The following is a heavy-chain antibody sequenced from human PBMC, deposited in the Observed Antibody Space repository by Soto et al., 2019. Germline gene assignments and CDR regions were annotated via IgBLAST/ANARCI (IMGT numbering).Heavy chain of an antibody. D-gene: IGHD2-2*01. Sequence: EVQLLESGGGLVQPGGSLRLSCAASGFTFSSYAISWVRQAPGKGLEWVSGISNSGGGTYYADSVKGRFTLSRDNSKNTLYLQMNSLRADDTAVYYCANRVYHGDFDYWGQGTLVTVSS. CDR2: ISNSGGGT. V-gene: IGHV3-23*01. J-gene: IGHJ4*02. CDR1: GFTFSSYA. CDR3: ANRVYHGDFDY.